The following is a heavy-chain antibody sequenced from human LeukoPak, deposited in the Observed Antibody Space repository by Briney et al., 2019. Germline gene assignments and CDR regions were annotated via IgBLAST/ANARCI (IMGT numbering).Heavy chain of an antibody. D-gene: IGHD2-2*01. CDR1: GGSFSGYY. J-gene: IGHJ5*02. Sequence: TSETLSLTCAVYGGSFSGYYWSWIRQPPGKGLERIGEINHSGSTNYNPSLKSRVTISVDTSKNQFSLKLSSVTAADTAVYYCARGSIVVVPAARGVYNWFDPWGQGTLVTVSS. V-gene: IGHV4-34*01. CDR3: ARGSIVVVPAARGVYNWFDP. CDR2: INHSGST.